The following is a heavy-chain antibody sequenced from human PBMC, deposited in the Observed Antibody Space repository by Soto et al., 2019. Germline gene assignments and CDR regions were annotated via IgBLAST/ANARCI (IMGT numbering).Heavy chain of an antibody. J-gene: IGHJ4*02. V-gene: IGHV3-23*01. CDR1: GFTFSSYA. CDR3: AKESFGYSYGLQYDDFDY. D-gene: IGHD5-18*01. Sequence: GGSLRLSCAASGFTFSSYAMSWVRQAPGKGLEWVSAISGSGGSTYYADSVKGRFTISRDNSKNTLYLQMNSLRAEDTAVYYCAKESFGYSYGLQYDDFDYWGQGTLVTVSS. CDR2: ISGSGGST.